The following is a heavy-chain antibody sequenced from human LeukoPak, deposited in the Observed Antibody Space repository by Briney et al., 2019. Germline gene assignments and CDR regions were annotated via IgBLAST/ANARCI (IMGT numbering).Heavy chain of an antibody. CDR2: FCYSEST. Sequence: PSESLSLTCTVSGGSISNSNYCWGWIRQSPGKGLEWIGSFCYSESTHYNPSLKSRITISVDTSKNQFSLKLRFVTAADTAVYFCARGGGMAVSHIWGQGTLVTVSS. V-gene: IGHV4-39*01. CDR1: GGSISNSNYC. J-gene: IGHJ4*02. D-gene: IGHD6-19*01. CDR3: ARGGGMAVSHI.